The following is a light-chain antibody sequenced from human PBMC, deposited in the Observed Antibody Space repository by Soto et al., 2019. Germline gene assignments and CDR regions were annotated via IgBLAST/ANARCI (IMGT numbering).Light chain of an antibody. V-gene: IGLV2-14*01. Sequence: QSVLTQPPSASGSPGQSVAISCTGTSSDVGGYNFVSWYQQHPGKAPKLIIYEVTHRPSGVSNRFSGSKSGNTASLTISGLQAEDEADYYCSSYTASNILEVFGTGTKVTVL. CDR3: SSYTASNILEV. CDR2: EVT. J-gene: IGLJ1*01. CDR1: SSDVGGYNF.